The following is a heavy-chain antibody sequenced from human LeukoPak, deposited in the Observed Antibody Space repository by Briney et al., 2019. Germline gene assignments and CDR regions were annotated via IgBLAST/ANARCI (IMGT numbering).Heavy chain of an antibody. CDR2: IYYSGST. CDR1: GGSISSSGYY. CDR3: ARQQIAAAATGDY. Sequence: PSETLSLTCTVSGGSISSSGYYWGWIRQPPGKGLEWIGSIYYSGSTYYNPSLKSRVTISVDTSKNQFSLKLSSVTAADTAVYYCARQQIAAAATGDYRGQGTLVTVSS. J-gene: IGHJ4*02. D-gene: IGHD6-13*01. V-gene: IGHV4-39*01.